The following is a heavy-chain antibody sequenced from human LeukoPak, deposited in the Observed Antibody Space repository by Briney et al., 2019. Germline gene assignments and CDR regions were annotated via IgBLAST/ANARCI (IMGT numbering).Heavy chain of an antibody. V-gene: IGHV5-51*01. CDR2: IYPGDSDT. CDR1: GYSFTSYW. Sequence: GESLKISCKGSGYSFTSYWIGWVRQMPGKGLEWMGIIYPGDSDTRYSPSFQGQVTISADKSISTAYLQWSSLKASDTAMYYCARLPYYYDSSGLRLSDYFDYWGQGTLVTVSS. D-gene: IGHD3-22*01. J-gene: IGHJ4*02. CDR3: ARLPYYYDSSGLRLSDYFDY.